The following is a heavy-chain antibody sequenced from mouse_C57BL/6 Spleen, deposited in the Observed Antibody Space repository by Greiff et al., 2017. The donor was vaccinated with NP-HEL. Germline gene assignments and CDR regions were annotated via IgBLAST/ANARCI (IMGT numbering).Heavy chain of an antibody. V-gene: IGHV6-3*01. CDR2: IRLKSDNYAT. D-gene: IGHD2-4*01. J-gene: IGHJ3*01. CDR1: GFTFSNYW. CDR3: TGGYDYDWFAY. Sequence: EVHLVESGGGLVQPGGSMKLSCVASGFTFSNYWMNWVRQSPEKGLEWVAQIRLKSDNYATHYAVSVKGRFTISRDDSKSSVYLQMNNLRAEDTGIYYCTGGYDYDWFAYWGQGTLVTVSA.